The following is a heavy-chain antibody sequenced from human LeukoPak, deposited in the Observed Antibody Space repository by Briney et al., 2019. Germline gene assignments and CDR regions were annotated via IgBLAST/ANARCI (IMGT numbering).Heavy chain of an antibody. CDR2: IIPIFGTA. CDR3: ARDGRDGYNLLSY. Sequence: SVKVSCKASGGTFSSYAISWVRQAPGQGLEWVGRIIPIFGTANYAQKFQGRVTITTDESTSTAYMELSSLRSEDTAVYYCARDGRDGYNLLSYWGQGTLVTVSS. D-gene: IGHD5-24*01. V-gene: IGHV1-69*05. J-gene: IGHJ4*02. CDR1: GGTFSSYA.